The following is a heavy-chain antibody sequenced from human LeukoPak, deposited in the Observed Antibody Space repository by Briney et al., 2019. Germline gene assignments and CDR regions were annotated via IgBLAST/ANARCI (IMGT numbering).Heavy chain of an antibody. V-gene: IGHV4-59*01. D-gene: IGHD3-22*01. CDR1: GGSISSYY. Sequence: SETLSLTCTVSGGSISSYYWSWIRQPPGKGLEWIGYIYYSGSTNYNPSLKSRVTISVDTSKNQLSLKLSSVTAADTAVYYCARGPYDSSGYYYLPFDYWGQGTLVTVSS. CDR2: IYYSGST. CDR3: ARGPYDSSGYYYLPFDY. J-gene: IGHJ4*02.